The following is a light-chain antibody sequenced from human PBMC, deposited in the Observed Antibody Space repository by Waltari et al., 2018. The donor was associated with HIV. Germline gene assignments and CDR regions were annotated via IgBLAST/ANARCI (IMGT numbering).Light chain of an antibody. J-gene: IGKJ2*01. CDR3: QQSHTTPAT. CDR2: GAS. CDR1: QNINSY. Sequence: DIQLTQSPSSLSASVGDSVTITCRENQNINSYLNWDRQKPGKAPDLLIFGASTLQIGVPSRFSASGSGIDFILTITAVQHEDFATYFCQQSHTTPATFGQGTKLEMK. V-gene: IGKV1-39*01.